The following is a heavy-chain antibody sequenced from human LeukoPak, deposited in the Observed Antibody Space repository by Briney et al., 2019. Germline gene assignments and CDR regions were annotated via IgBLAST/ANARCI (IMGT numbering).Heavy chain of an antibody. CDR1: GFTFSSYA. Sequence: GGSLRLSCAASGFTFSSYAMSWVRQAPGKGLEWVSTLTGSGGSTYYADSVKGRFTISRDNSKNTLYVQMSSLRVEDTAVYYCVKKFASGAYPYDYWGQGILVTVSS. J-gene: IGHJ4*02. CDR2: LTGSGGST. CDR3: VKKFASGAYPYDY. D-gene: IGHD3-10*01. V-gene: IGHV3-23*01.